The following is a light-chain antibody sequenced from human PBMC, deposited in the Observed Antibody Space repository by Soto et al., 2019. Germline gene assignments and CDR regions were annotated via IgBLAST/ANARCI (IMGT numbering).Light chain of an antibody. V-gene: IGKV1-5*01. CDR1: QSIGRW. Sequence: DIQMTQSPSTLSAFVGDRVTITCRASQSIGRWLAWYQQKPGKAPKLLIYAASTLQSGVPSRFSGSGSGTDFTLTISSLEPEDFAVYYCQQRSNWPWTFGQGTKVDIK. J-gene: IGKJ1*01. CDR3: QQRSNWPWT. CDR2: AAS.